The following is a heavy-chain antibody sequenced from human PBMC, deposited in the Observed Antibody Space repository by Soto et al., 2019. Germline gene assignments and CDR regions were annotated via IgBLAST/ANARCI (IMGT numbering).Heavy chain of an antibody. CDR3: ARGGRDGFDI. J-gene: IGHJ3*02. CDR2: VYISGST. V-gene: IGHV4-4*07. CDR1: VGSISTYY. Sequence: QVQLQESGPGLVKPSETLSLTSTVSVGSISTYYWNWIRQSAGKGLEWIGRVYISGSTNYHPSLKSRVAMSVDTSNNQFSLKVTSVTAADTAVYYCARGGRDGFDIWGQGTMVTVSS.